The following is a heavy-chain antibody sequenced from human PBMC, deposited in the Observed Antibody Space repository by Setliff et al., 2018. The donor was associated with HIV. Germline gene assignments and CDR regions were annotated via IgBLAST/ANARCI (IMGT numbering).Heavy chain of an antibody. V-gene: IGHV4-39*01. Sequence: SETLSLTCTVSGGSISSNNYYWGWIRQSPGKGLEWFGSIYYSGNAYYNPSLKSRVTISVDTSKNQFSLKRSSVTAADTDGYYCARHLAMGGIQLWFVDDYFDYWGQGTLVTVSS. CDR3: ARHLAMGGIQLWFVDDYFDY. CDR2: IYYSGNA. D-gene: IGHD5-18*01. J-gene: IGHJ4*02. CDR1: GGSISSNNYY.